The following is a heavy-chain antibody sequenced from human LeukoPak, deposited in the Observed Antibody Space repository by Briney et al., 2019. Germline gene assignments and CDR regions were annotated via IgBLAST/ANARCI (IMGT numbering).Heavy chain of an antibody. D-gene: IGHD6-13*01. CDR3: ARQDGVAAAGTPLDY. V-gene: IGHV5-51*01. Sequence: GESLKISCNGSGYSFTSYWIAWVRPMPGKGPGWVGINYPGDSDNRYSTSFQGQVTISADNSISTAYLQWSSLKASDTAMYYCARQDGVAAAGTPLDYWGQGTLVTVSS. J-gene: IGHJ4*02. CDR1: GYSFTSYW. CDR2: NYPGDSDN.